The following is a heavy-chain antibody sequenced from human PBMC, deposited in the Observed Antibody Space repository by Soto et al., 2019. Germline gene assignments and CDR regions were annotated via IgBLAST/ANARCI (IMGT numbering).Heavy chain of an antibody. CDR2: IIPILGIA. J-gene: IGHJ3*02. D-gene: IGHD6-19*01. CDR3: ARGYSSGWAYNAFDI. CDR1: GGTFSSYT. V-gene: IGHV1-69*02. Sequence: QVQLVQSGAEVKKPGSSVKVSCKASGGTFSSYTISWVRQAPGQGLEWMGRIIPILGIANYAQKFQGRVTITADKSTSTAYMELSSLRSEDTAVYYCARGYSSGWAYNAFDIWGQGTMVTVSS.